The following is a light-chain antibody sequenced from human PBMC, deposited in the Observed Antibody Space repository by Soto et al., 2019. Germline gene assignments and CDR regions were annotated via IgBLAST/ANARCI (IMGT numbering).Light chain of an antibody. CDR2: EVS. V-gene: IGLV2-14*01. Sequence: QSVLTQPASVSGSPGQSITISCTGTSSDVGDYNYVTWYQQHPGKAPKPMIYEVSNRPSGVSNRFSGSKSGNTASLTISGLQAEDEADYYCSSYTRSSTLYVFGTGTKVTVL. CDR1: SSDVGDYNY. CDR3: SSYTRSSTLYV. J-gene: IGLJ1*01.